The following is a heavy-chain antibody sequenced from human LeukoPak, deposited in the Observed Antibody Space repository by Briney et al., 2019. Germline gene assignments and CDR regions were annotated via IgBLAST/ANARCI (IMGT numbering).Heavy chain of an antibody. D-gene: IGHD4-17*01. V-gene: IGHV4-59*08. Sequence: SETLSLTCTVSGGSISSYYWSWIRQPPGKGLEWIGYIYYSGSTSYNPSLKSRVTVSVDTSKNQFSLKLTSVTAADTAVYYCARHSLRGGDYDYWGQGTLVTVSS. CDR1: GGSISSYY. J-gene: IGHJ4*02. CDR3: ARHSLRGGDYDY. CDR2: IYYSGST.